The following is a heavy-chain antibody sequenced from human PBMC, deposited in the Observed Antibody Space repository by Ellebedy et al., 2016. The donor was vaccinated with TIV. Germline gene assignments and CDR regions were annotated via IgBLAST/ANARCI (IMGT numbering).Heavy chain of an antibody. CDR2: IYQDGGVQ. Sequence: GESLKISCAASGFSFRSYWMSWVRQAPGKGLEWVANIYQDGGVQYYVHSVKGRFTISRDNANNSLFLQMNSLRAEDTAVYYCARRGSYGDYAVQVNSWFDPWGRGTLVTVSS. J-gene: IGHJ5*02. CDR1: GFSFRSYW. D-gene: IGHD4-17*01. V-gene: IGHV3-7*01. CDR3: ARRGSYGDYAVQVNSWFDP.